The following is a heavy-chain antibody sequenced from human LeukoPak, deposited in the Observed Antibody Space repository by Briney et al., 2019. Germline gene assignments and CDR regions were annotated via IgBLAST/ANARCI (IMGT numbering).Heavy chain of an antibody. J-gene: IGHJ4*02. CDR2: IYYSGST. V-gene: IGHV4-39*01. Sequence: SETLSLTCTVSGGSISSSSYYWGWIRQPPGKGLEWIGSIYYSGSTYYNPSLKSRVTISVDTSKNQFSLKLSSVTAADTAVYYCARRGRRFGANPGWGQGTLVSVSS. CDR1: GGSISSSSYY. D-gene: IGHD3-3*01. CDR3: ARRGRRFGANPG.